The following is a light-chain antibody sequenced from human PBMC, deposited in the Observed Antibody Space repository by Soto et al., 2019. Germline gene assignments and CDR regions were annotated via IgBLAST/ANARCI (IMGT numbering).Light chain of an antibody. V-gene: IGKV1-33*01. CDR3: QQYENLPT. Sequence: DIHMSQSPSSLSASVGDRFTITCQASQDISNYLNWYQQKPGRAPELLIYDASNLEAGVPSRLRGSGSGTDFTFTISRLQPEDIATYYCQQYENLPTFGQGTRLEIK. CDR1: QDISNY. CDR2: DAS. J-gene: IGKJ5*01.